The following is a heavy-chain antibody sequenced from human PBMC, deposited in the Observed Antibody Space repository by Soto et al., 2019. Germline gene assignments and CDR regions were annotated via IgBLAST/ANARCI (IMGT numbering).Heavy chain of an antibody. CDR1: GFAFSSHP. Sequence: GSLRLSCAASGFAFSSHPMSWVRQAPERGLEWVSGISDGGDLTYNADSVKGRFTISRDNSKNILFLQMNSLRAEDTALYYCARRAFGSSRSFDLWGQGTMVTVSS. V-gene: IGHV3-23*01. CDR3: ARRAFGSSRSFDL. D-gene: IGHD6-6*01. J-gene: IGHJ3*01. CDR2: ISDGGDLT.